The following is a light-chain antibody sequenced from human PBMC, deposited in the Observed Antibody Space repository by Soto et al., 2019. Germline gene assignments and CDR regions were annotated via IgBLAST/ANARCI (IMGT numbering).Light chain of an antibody. CDR2: GAS. CDR3: QQYGSSPCT. CDR1: QSVSSSY. J-gene: IGKJ2*02. Sequence: EIVLTQSPGTLSLSPGERATLSCRASQSVSSSYLAWYQQKPGQAPRLLIYGASSRATGIPDRFSGRGSGTDFTLTISRLEHEDFAVYCCQQYGSSPCTFGQGTKLEIK. V-gene: IGKV3-20*01.